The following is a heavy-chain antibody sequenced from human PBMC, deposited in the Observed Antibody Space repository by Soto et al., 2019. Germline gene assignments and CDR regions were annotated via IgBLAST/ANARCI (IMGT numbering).Heavy chain of an antibody. CDR3: ARQHYDFWSDAYGMDV. J-gene: IGHJ6*02. V-gene: IGHV1-69*13. Sequence: SVKVSCKASGGNFRRYAISWVRQAPGQGLEWMGGILPIFGSPSHAQKFRDRVTITADESTSTAYLELTSLTSEDTAVYYCARQHYDFWSDAYGMDVWGQGTTVTVSS. D-gene: IGHD3-3*01. CDR2: ILPIFGSP. CDR1: GGNFRRYA.